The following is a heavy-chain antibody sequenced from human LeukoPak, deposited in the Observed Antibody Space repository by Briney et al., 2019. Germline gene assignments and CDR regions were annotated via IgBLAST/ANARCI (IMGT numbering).Heavy chain of an antibody. CDR3: ARLYKRTWFDP. CDR1: GGSISSYY. V-gene: IGHV4-4*09. J-gene: IGHJ5*02. CDR2: IYTSGST. Sequence: SETLSLTCTVSGGSISSYYWSWIRQPPGKGLEWIGYIYTSGSTNYNPSLKSRVTISVDTSKNQFSLRLGSVTAADTAVYYCARLYKRTWFDPWGQGTLVTVSS. D-gene: IGHD1-14*01.